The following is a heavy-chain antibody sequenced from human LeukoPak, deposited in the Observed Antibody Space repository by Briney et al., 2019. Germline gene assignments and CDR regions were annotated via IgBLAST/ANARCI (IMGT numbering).Heavy chain of an antibody. V-gene: IGHV4-59*08. D-gene: IGHD6-19*01. CDR2: IYYSGST. CDR1: GGSISSYY. J-gene: IGHJ6*02. CDR3: ARRSGWYDYYGMDV. Sequence: MSSETLSLTCTVSGGSISSYYWSWIRQPPGKGLEWIGYIYYSGSTNYNPSLKSRVTISVDTSKNQFSLKLSSVTAADTAVYYCARRSGWYDYYGMDVWGQGTTVTVSS.